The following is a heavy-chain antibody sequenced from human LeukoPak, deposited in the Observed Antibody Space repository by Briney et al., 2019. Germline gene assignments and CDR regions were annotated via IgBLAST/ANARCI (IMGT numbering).Heavy chain of an antibody. CDR1: GFTFSSYS. V-gene: IGHV3-21*04. D-gene: IGHD6-19*01. J-gene: IGHJ2*01. CDR2: ISSSSSYI. Sequence: PGGSLRLSCAASGFTFSSYSMNWVRQAPGKGLEWVSSISSSSSYIYYADSVKGRFTISRDNAKNSLYLQMNSLRAEDTAVYYCARADPLSSGYPWYFDLWGRGTLVTVSS. CDR3: ARADPLSSGYPWYFDL.